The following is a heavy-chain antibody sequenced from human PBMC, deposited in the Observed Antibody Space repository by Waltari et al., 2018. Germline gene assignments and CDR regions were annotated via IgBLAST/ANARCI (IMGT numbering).Heavy chain of an antibody. V-gene: IGHV3-23*01. Sequence: EVQLLESGGGLVQPGGSLRLSCAASGFTFSSYAMSWVRQAPGKGLEWVSVISGSADITYYADSVKGRFTISRDNSKNTLYLQMNSLGAEDTAVYYCAKHKGSSGGFFDYWGQGTLVTVSS. CDR3: AKHKGSSGGFFDY. CDR1: GFTFSSYA. CDR2: ISGSADIT. J-gene: IGHJ4*02. D-gene: IGHD6-6*01.